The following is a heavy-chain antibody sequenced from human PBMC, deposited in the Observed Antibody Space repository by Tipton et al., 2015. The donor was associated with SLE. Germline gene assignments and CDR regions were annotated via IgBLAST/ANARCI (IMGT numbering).Heavy chain of an antibody. D-gene: IGHD2-8*02. CDR3: ARGYCSVGVCYGFGFFDY. CDR1: GGSFSGYY. V-gene: IGHV4-34*01. Sequence: TLSLTCAVYGGSFSGYYWSWIRQPPGKGLEWIGEINPSGRTNYNPSLKSRVTISLDTSKTYFSLKLSSVTAADPAVYYCARGYCSVGVCYGFGFFDYWGQGNLVTVSS. J-gene: IGHJ4*02. CDR2: INPSGRT.